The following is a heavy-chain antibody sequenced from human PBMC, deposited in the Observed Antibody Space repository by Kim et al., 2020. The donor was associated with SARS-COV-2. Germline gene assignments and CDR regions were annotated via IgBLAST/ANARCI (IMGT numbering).Heavy chain of an antibody. J-gene: IGHJ6*02. CDR3: ATIAGAGRHYHFYNGMDV. V-gene: IGHV4-34*01. CDR1: GGSLSGPY. CDR2: INHTGST. D-gene: IGHD1-26*01. Sequence: SETLSLTCGVSGGSLSGPYWSWIRQSPGKGLEWLAEINHTGSTNYNPSLESRLTISVDTSKNQFSLKLTSVTAADTGVYFCATIAGAGRHYHFYNGMDVWGQGTTVTVSS.